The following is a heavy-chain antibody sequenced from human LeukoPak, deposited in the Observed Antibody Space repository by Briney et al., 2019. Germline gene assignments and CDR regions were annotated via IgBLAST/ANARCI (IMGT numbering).Heavy chain of an antibody. J-gene: IGHJ6*02. V-gene: IGHV3-13*01. CDR3: ARGLRSGSYFTSGDYYYGMDV. CDR1: GFTFSSYD. D-gene: IGHD3-10*01. CDR2: IGTAGDT. Sequence: GGSLRLSCETSGFTFSSYDMHWVGQATGKDLEWVSAIGTAGDTYYPGSVKGRFTISRENAKNSLYLQMNSLRAGDTAVYYCARGLRSGSYFTSGDYYYGMDVWGQGTTVTVSS.